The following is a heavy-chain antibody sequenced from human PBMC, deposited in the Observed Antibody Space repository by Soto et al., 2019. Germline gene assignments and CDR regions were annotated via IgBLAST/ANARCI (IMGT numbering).Heavy chain of an antibody. Sequence: LRLSCTASGFTFGDYAMSWFRQAPGKGLEWVGFIRSKAYGGTTEYAASVKGRFTISRDDSKSIAYLQMNSLKTEDTAVYYCTRDDYDFWSGENYYYGMDVWGQGTTVTVSS. CDR1: GFTFGDYA. D-gene: IGHD3-3*01. CDR2: IRSKAYGGTT. CDR3: TRDDYDFWSGENYYYGMDV. V-gene: IGHV3-49*03. J-gene: IGHJ6*02.